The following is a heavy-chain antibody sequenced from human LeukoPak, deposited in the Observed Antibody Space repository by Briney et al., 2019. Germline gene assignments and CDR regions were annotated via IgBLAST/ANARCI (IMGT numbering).Heavy chain of an antibody. CDR2: INSDGINT. CDR3: VRDRDWAFDY. V-gene: IGHV3-74*01. D-gene: IGHD2-21*02. J-gene: IGHJ4*02. CDR1: GFTFSNYW. Sequence: QTGGSLRLSCAASGFTFSNYWMHWVRQAPGKGLVWVSRINSDGINTSYADSVKGRFTLSRDNSKNTVYLQMNSLRPEDTAVYYCVRDRDWAFDYWGQGSLVTVSS.